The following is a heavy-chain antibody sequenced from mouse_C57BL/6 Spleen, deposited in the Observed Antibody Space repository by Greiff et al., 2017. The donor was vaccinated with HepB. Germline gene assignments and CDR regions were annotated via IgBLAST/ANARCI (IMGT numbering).Heavy chain of an antibody. CDR2: ISDGGSYT. CDR1: GFTFSSYA. V-gene: IGHV5-4*01. J-gene: IGHJ3*01. CDR3: ARDRGDYDYDGWFAY. Sequence: EVKLVESGGGLVKPGGSLKLSCAASGFTFSSYAMSWVRQTPEKRLEWVATISDGGSYTYYPDNVKGRFTISRDNAKNNLYLQMSHLKSEDTAMYYWARDRGDYDYDGWFAYWGQGTLVTVSA. D-gene: IGHD2-4*01.